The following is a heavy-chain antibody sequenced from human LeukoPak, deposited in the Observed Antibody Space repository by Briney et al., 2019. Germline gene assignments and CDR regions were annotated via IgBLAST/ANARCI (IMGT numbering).Heavy chain of an antibody. V-gene: IGHV5-51*01. CDR3: ARFLHGNSLDY. CDR2: VYFDGSDT. CDR1: GDTFSDTH. D-gene: IGHD1-7*01. J-gene: IGHJ4*02. Sequence: GESLQISCQASGDTFSDTHIAWVRQMAGKGLEWMGIVYFDGSDTRYSPSFQGQVTISVDQSISRAYLQWTSLKTSDTAVYYCARFLHGNSLDYWGQGTLVTVSS.